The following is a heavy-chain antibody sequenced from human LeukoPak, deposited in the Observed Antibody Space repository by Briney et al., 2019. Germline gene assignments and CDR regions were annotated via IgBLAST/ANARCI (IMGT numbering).Heavy chain of an antibody. CDR3: AREAILAAQSRLDP. Sequence: GGSLRLSCAASGFIFSNYAFHWVRQAPGKGLEWVAFISYDGGYTNYADSVKDRFTISRDDSKNTVDLQMNSLRAEDTGLYYCAREAILAAQSRLDPRGQGTLVTVSS. D-gene: IGHD2-2*02. V-gene: IGHV3-30-3*01. J-gene: IGHJ5*02. CDR1: GFIFSNYA. CDR2: ISYDGGYT.